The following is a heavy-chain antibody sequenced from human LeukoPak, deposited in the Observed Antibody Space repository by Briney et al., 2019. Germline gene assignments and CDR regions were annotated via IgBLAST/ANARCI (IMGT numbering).Heavy chain of an antibody. CDR1: GFTFSSYW. J-gene: IGHJ4*02. D-gene: IGHD3-3*01. Sequence: GGSLRLSCAASGFTFSSYWMTWVRQAPGKGLEWVANIKQDGSEKYYVDSVKGRFAISRDNAKNSLYLQMNSLRAEDTAVYYCARHDFWSGYLPFDYWGQGTLVTVSS. CDR3: ARHDFWSGYLPFDY. V-gene: IGHV3-7*01. CDR2: IKQDGSEK.